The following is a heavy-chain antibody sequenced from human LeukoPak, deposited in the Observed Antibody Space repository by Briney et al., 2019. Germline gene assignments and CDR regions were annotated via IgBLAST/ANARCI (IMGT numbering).Heavy chain of an antibody. V-gene: IGHV1-24*01. D-gene: IGHD3-10*01. J-gene: IGHJ5*02. CDR1: GYTLTELS. Sequence: ASVKVSCKVSGYTLTELSMHWVRQAPGKGLEWMGGFDPEDGETIYAQKFQGRVTMTEDTSTDTAYMELSRLRSEDTAVYYCATDLGVRGSGSYDWFDPWGQGTLVTVSS. CDR2: FDPEDGET. CDR3: ATDLGVRGSGSYDWFDP.